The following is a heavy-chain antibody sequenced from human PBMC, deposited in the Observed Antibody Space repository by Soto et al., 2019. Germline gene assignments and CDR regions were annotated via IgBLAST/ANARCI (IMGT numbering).Heavy chain of an antibody. D-gene: IGHD1-1*01. V-gene: IGHV3-23*01. J-gene: IGHJ2*01. CDR2: ISGSGGST. CDR3: AKPPGQLLYWYFDL. CDR1: GFTFSSYA. Sequence: EVQLLESGGGLVQPGGSLRLSCAASGFTFSSYAMSWVRQAPGKGLEWVSAISGSGGSTYYADSVKGRFTISRDNSKITLYLQMNRLSAEDTAVYYCAKPPGQLLYWYFDLWGRGTLVTVSS.